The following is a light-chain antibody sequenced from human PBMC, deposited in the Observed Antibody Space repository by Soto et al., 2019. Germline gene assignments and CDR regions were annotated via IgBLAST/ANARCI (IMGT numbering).Light chain of an antibody. CDR1: QSLLYGSTNKNY. CDR2: WAS. J-gene: IGKJ1*01. Sequence: DIVMTQSPDSLAVSLGGRATINCKSSQSLLYGSTNKNYLAWYQQKPGQPPKLLIYWASTRESGVPDRFSGSGSGTDFTLTISSLQAEDVAVYFCQQYYGAWTFGQGTKVEVK. V-gene: IGKV4-1*01. CDR3: QQYYGAWT.